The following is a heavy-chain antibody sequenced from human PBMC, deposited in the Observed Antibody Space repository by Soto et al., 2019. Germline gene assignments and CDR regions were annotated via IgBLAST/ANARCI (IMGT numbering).Heavy chain of an antibody. CDR1: GGTFSTYT. V-gene: IGHV1-69*08. Sequence: QVQLVQSGAEVKKPGSSVKVSCKASGGTFSTYTITWVRQAPGQGLEWMGRIIPIIGIINYAQKFQGRVTISASNFSGTAYIELTGLRSDDTAVYYCAGDPDSHYNDSHASSYPWGQGTLVTVSS. D-gene: IGHD4-4*01. CDR3: AGDPDSHYNDSHASSYP. CDR2: IIPIIGII. J-gene: IGHJ5*02.